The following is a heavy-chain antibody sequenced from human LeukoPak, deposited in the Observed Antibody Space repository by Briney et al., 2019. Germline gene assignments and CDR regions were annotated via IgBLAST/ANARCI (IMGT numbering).Heavy chain of an antibody. CDR3: AREPPIAAAGWFDP. Sequence: GGSLRLSCAASGFTVSSNYMSWVRQAPGKGLQWVSVIYSGGSTYYADPVKGRFTISRDNSKNTLYLQMNSLRAEDTAVYYCAREPPIAAAGWFDPWGQGTLVIVSS. D-gene: IGHD6-13*01. V-gene: IGHV3-53*01. CDR1: GFTVSSNY. J-gene: IGHJ5*02. CDR2: IYSGGST.